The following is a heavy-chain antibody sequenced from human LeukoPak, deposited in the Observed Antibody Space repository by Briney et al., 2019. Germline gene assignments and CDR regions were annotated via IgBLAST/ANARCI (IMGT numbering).Heavy chain of an antibody. CDR1: GYSISSGYY. D-gene: IGHD5-18*01. CDR2: IYHSGST. Sequence: SETLSLTCTVSGYSISSGYYWGWIRQPPGKGLEWIGSIYHSGSTYYNPSLKSRVTISVDTSKNQFSLKLSSVTAADTAVYYCARLRGYSYGLVSYYYMDVWGKGTTVTVSS. J-gene: IGHJ6*03. CDR3: ARLRGYSYGLVSYYYMDV. V-gene: IGHV4-38-2*02.